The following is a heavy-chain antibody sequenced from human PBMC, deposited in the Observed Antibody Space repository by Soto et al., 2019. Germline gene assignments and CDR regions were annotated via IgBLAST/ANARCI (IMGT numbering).Heavy chain of an antibody. Sequence: QVQLVQSGAEVKKPGASVKVSCKATGYTFTSYGISWVRQAPGQGLEWMGWISAHNGNTNYAQKFQGRATMTTDTATNTAYMELRSLRSEDPAVYDWARDRRDYPHYFDYWGQGTLVTVSS. CDR3: ARDRRDYPHYFDY. CDR2: ISAHNGNT. CDR1: GYTFTSYG. J-gene: IGHJ4*02. V-gene: IGHV1-18*01. D-gene: IGHD4-17*01.